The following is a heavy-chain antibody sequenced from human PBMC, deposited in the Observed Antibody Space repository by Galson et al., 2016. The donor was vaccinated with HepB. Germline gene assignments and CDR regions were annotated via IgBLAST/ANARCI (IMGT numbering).Heavy chain of an antibody. CDR3: ARVVADCGRDCTDGGWFDP. J-gene: IGHJ5*02. CDR1: GFTFSDYY. V-gene: IGHV3-11*01. Sequence: SLRLSCAASGFTFSDYYMSWIRQAPGKGLEWVSYITGSGGTTYYAASVKGRLTVSRDNAKNSLYLLMNSLRTEDTAVYYCARVVADCGRDCTDGGWFDPWGQGTLVTVSS. D-gene: IGHD2-21*02. CDR2: ITGSGGTT.